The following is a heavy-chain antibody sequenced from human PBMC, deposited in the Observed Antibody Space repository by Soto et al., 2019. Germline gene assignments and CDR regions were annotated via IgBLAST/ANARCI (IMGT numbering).Heavy chain of an antibody. D-gene: IGHD3-10*01. CDR1: GFTFCSHA. J-gene: IGHJ6*02. V-gene: IGHV3-23*01. Sequence: EGQLLESGGALVQPGGTLRPSCAASGFTFCSHAMNWVRQAPGKGPERVSGISGGGRKTYYADSVKRRFTILSATTNNTAYLQTNSLRSEDTALYYCGKDVSVAPVFIAVGRPPMDVWGQGTTVIVSS. CDR3: GKDVSVAPVFIAVGRPPMDV. CDR2: ISGGGRKT.